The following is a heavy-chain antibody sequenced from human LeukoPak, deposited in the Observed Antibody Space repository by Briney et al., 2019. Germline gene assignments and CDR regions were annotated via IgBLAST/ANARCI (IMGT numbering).Heavy chain of an antibody. Sequence: GRSLRLSCAASGFAFSSYGMHWVRQAPGKGLEWVAVIWYDGSNKYYADSVKGRFTISRDNSKNTLHLQMNSLRAEDTAVYYCARGQWLDLYWGQGTLVTVSS. V-gene: IGHV3-33*01. D-gene: IGHD6-19*01. CDR2: IWYDGSNK. CDR3: ARGQWLDLY. J-gene: IGHJ4*02. CDR1: GFAFSSYG.